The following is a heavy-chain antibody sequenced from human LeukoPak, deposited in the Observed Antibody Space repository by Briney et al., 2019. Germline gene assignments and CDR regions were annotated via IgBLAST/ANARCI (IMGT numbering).Heavy chain of an antibody. J-gene: IGHJ5*02. V-gene: IGHV3-74*01. CDR3: ARGAAAGSTPSWFDP. CDR1: GFTFSKYW. CDR2: INSDGSST. Sequence: GGSLRLSCAASGFTFSKYWMHWVRQAPGKGLVGVSVINSDGSSTSYADSVKGRFTISRDNAKNSLYLQMNRLRAEETAVYYCARGAAAGSTPSWFDPWGQGTLVTVSS. D-gene: IGHD6-13*01.